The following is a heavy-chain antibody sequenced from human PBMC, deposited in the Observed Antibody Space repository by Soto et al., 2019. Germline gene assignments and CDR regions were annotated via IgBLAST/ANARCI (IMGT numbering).Heavy chain of an antibody. D-gene: IGHD6-13*01. V-gene: IGHV3-30-3*01. CDR3: ARERRYSSSWYGDYYYGMDV. Sequence: GGSLRLSCAASGFTFSSYAMRWVRQAPGKGLEWVAVISYDGSNKYYADSVKGRFTISRDNSKNTLYLQMNSLRAEDTAVYYCARERRYSSSWYGDYYYGMDVWGQGTTVTVSS. CDR1: GFTFSSYA. CDR2: ISYDGSNK. J-gene: IGHJ6*02.